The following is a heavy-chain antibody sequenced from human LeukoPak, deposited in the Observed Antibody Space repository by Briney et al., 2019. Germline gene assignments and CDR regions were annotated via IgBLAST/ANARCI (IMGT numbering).Heavy chain of an antibody. D-gene: IGHD6-13*01. CDR2: ISGSGGST. V-gene: IGHV3-23*01. CDR1: GFTFSSYA. Sequence: GGSLRLSCAASGFTFSSYAMSWVRQAPGKGLEWVSAISGSGGSTYYADSVKGRFTISRDNSKNTLYLQMDAPRAEDTAIYYCAPDLRGSAWSLDDWGQGTLVTVSS. J-gene: IGHJ4*02. CDR3: APDLRGSAWSLDD.